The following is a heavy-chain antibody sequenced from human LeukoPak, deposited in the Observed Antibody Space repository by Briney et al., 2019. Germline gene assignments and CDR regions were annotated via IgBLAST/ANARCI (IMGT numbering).Heavy chain of an antibody. CDR3: ATLGYYYDSSGYFGINRNWFDP. V-gene: IGHV5-51*01. J-gene: IGHJ5*02. D-gene: IGHD3-22*01. CDR2: IYPGDSDT. CDR1: GYSFTSYW. Sequence: GESPKISCKGSGYSFTSYWIGWVRQMPGKGLEWMGIIYPGDSDTRYSPSFQGQVTISADKSISTAYLQWSSLKASDIAMYYCATLGYYYDSSGYFGINRNWFDPWGQGTLVTVSS.